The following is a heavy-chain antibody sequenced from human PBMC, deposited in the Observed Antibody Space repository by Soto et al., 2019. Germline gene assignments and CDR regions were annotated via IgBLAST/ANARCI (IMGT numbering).Heavy chain of an antibody. CDR3: ARRSRSSMANMDF. D-gene: IGHD6-6*01. CDR2: IYPGDSDT. J-gene: IGHJ6*02. Sequence: PGESLKISCECSGYSFTSYWIGWVRQMPGKGLEWMGIIYPGDSDTRYSPSFQGQVTISADKSISIAYLQWNSLKASDTAMYYCARRSRSSMANMDFWGQGTTVTVSS. V-gene: IGHV5-51*01. CDR1: GYSFTSYW.